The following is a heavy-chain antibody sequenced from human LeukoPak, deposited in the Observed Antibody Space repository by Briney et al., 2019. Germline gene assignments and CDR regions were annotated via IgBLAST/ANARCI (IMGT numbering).Heavy chain of an antibody. CDR2: ISSSSSHT. CDR1: GFTFSDYY. D-gene: IGHD4-17*01. J-gene: IGHJ4*02. Sequence: PGGSLRLSCAASGFTFSDYYMNWIRQAPGKGLEWVSYISSSSSHTNYADSVKGRFTISRDNAKNSLYLQMNSLRAEDTAVYYCARGHYGALNYWGQGTLVTVSS. CDR3: ARGHYGALNY. V-gene: IGHV3-11*06.